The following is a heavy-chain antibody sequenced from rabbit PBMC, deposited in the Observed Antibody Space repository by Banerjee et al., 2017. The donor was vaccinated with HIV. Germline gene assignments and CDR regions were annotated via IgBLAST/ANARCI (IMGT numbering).Heavy chain of an antibody. J-gene: IGHJ4*01. CDR1: GFSFSAIYW. D-gene: IGHD1-1*01. CDR2: IYTGGVST. V-gene: IGHV1S40*01. CDR3: ARNMSSSGL. Sequence: QSLEESGGDLVKPGASLTLTCTASGFSFSAIYWICWVRQAPGKGLEWIGCIYTGGVSTYYASWAKGRFTISKTSSTTVTLQMTSLTAADTATYFCARNMSSSGLWGPGTLVTVS.